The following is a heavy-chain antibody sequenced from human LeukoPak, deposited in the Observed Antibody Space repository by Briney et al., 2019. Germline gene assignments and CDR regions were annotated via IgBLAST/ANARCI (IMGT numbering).Heavy chain of an antibody. CDR3: ARARWLRTSHYYYYYMDV. V-gene: IGHV4-4*07. J-gene: IGHJ6*03. D-gene: IGHD5-24*01. Sequence: SETLSLTCTVSGGSISSYYWSWIRQPAGKGLEWIGRIYTSGSTNYNPSLKNRVTMSVDTSKNQFSLKLSSVTAADTAVYYCARARWLRTSHYYYYYMDVWGKGTTVTVSS. CDR1: GGSISSYY. CDR2: IYTSGST.